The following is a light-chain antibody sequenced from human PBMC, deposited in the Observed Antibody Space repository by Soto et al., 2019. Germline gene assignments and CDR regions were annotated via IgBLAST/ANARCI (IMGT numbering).Light chain of an antibody. Sequence: QSALTQPASVSGSPGQSITISCTGTSSDVGAYNYVSWYQQHPGKAPKLMIYEVSYRPSGVSDRFSGSRSGNTASLTISGPQAEYESDYYCSSYTSSTTWVFGGGTKLTVL. CDR1: SSDVGAYNY. J-gene: IGLJ3*02. CDR3: SSYTSSTTWV. V-gene: IGLV2-14*01. CDR2: EVS.